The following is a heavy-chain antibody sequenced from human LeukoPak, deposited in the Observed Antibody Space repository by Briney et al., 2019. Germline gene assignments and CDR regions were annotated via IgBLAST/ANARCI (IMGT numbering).Heavy chain of an antibody. Sequence: SETLSLTCTVSGGSISSYYWSWIRQPPGKGLEWIGYIYYSGSTNYNPSLKSRVTISVDTSKNQFSLKLSSVTAADTAVYYCARGGGNGGGWVGHNYYMDVWGKGTTVTVSS. CDR3: ARGGGNGGGWVGHNYYMDV. J-gene: IGHJ6*03. D-gene: IGHD4-23*01. V-gene: IGHV4-59*08. CDR1: GGSISSYY. CDR2: IYYSGST.